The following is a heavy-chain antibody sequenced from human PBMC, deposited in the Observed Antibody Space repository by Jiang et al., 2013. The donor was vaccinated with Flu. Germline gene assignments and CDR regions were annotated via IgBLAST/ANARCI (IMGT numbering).Heavy chain of an antibody. CDR2: IYYVGGT. J-gene: IGHJ4*02. Sequence: GLVKPSETLSLTCTVSGDSISSSGYYWGWIRQPPGKGLEWLGSIYYVGGTYYNPSLKSRVSISVDASKNQFSLKVTSVTAADTAFYYCARRQTYDFWSAYFYWGQGTLVTVSS. CDR3: ARRQTYDFWSAYFY. D-gene: IGHD3-3*01. CDR1: GDSISSSGYY. V-gene: IGHV4-39*07.